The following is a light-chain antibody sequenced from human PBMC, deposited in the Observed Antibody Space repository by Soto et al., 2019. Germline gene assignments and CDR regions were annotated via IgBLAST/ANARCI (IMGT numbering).Light chain of an antibody. V-gene: IGKV3-20*01. CDR2: GAS. Sequence: VVTETPGLLSLSPGEIATLSCSASQRVFNNHIGWYQQKSGQAPRRLIFGASFRATGIPDRFSGSGSGTDFTLTISRLEPEDFAVYYCQQYGRSPPTVGRGTKVDIK. J-gene: IGKJ1*01. CDR3: QQYGRSPPT. CDR1: QRVFNNH.